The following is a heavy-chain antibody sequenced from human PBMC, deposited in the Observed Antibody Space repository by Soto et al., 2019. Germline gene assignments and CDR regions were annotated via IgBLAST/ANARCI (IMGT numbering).Heavy chain of an antibody. CDR3: ARDRRAYDSSGYYRYYFDY. CDR2: IYYSGST. D-gene: IGHD3-22*01. V-gene: IGHV4-31*03. CDR1: GGSISSGGYY. Sequence: TLSLTCTVSGGSISSGGYYWSWIRQHPGKGLEWIGYIYYSGSTYYNPSLKSRVTISVDTSKNQFSLKLSSVTVADTAVYYCARDRRAYDSSGYYRYYFDYWGQGTLVTVSS. J-gene: IGHJ4*02.